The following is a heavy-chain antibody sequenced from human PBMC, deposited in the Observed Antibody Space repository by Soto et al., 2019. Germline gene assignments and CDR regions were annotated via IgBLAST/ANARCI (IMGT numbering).Heavy chain of an antibody. CDR2: ISSSGGST. D-gene: IGHD6-6*01. J-gene: IGHJ3*01. Sequence: PGGSLRLSCAASGFTFSNYAMSWVRQAPGKGLEWVSAISSSGGSTYYPDSVKGRFTISRDNSKNTLFLQMNSLRAEDTAVYYCTNRKLPTRPWGHAFDVWGQGTMVTVSS. CDR1: GFTFSNYA. V-gene: IGHV3-23*01. CDR3: TNRKLPTRPWGHAFDV.